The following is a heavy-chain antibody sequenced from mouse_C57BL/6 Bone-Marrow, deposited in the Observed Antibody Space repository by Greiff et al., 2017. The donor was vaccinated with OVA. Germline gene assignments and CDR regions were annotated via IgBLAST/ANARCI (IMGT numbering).Heavy chain of an antibody. J-gene: IGHJ1*03. D-gene: IGHD4-1*02. V-gene: IGHV1-74*01. CDR2: IHPSDSDT. CDR1: GYTFTSYW. CDR3: AAQLGRLYWHFDV. Sequence: VKLQQPGAELVKPGASVKVSCKASGYTFTSYWMHWVKQRPGQGLEWIGRIHPSDSDTNYNQKFMGKATLTVDKSSSTAYMQLSSLTSEDSAVYYCAAQLGRLYWHFDVWGTGTTVTVSS.